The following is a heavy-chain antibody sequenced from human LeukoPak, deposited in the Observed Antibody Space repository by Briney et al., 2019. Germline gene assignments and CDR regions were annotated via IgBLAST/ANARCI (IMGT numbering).Heavy chain of an antibody. CDR1: GFTFSGYA. D-gene: IGHD3-10*01. J-gene: IGHJ4*02. CDR2: ISGSAINT. Sequence: PGGSVRLSCAASGFTFSGYAMTWVRQAPGEGLEWVSGISGSAINTYYADSVKGRFTISRDNSQNTLYLQMSSLRAEDSAVYYCAKGDGSGTYYTRPSDYWGQGTLATVSS. V-gene: IGHV3-23*01. CDR3: AKGDGSGTYYTRPSDY.